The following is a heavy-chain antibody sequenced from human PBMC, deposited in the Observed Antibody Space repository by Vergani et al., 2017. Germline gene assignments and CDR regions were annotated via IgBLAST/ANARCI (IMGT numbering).Heavy chain of an antibody. CDR3: VRVKGSNWNDHLYDI. J-gene: IGHJ3*02. CDR2: ISGSGHTK. CDR1: GFTFSDYY. Sequence: QVQLVESGGGLVKPGGSLRLSCAASGFTFSDYYMTWIRQAPGKGLEWISYISGSGHTKYYADSVKGRFAISRDNAKNSLYLQMNSLQTEDTALYYCVRVKGSNWNDHLYDIWGQGTLVTVSS. D-gene: IGHD1-1*01. V-gene: IGHV3-11*01.